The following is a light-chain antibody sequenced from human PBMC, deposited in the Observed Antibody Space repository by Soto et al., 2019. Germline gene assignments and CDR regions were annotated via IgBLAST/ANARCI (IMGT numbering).Light chain of an antibody. CDR2: EVR. J-gene: IGLJ1*01. CDR3: SSYSSSSTLYV. Sequence: QCALTQPASVSGSPGQSITISCTGTSSDVGGYNYVSWFQQHPGKAPKLMIFEVRDRPSGISNRFSGSKSGNTASLTSSGLQAEDESDYYCSSYSSSSTLYVFGTGTKLTVL. V-gene: IGLV2-14*01. CDR1: SSDVGGYNY.